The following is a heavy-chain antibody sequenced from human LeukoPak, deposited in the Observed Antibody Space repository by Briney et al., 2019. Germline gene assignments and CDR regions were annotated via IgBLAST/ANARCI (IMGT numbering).Heavy chain of an antibody. CDR3: ARHIISSGWYTGFDP. Sequence: GGSLRLSCAVSGSTVSTTYVRWVRQAAGKGLEWVSVIYSGGSTYYGDSVKGRFTMSRDNSKSTFYLQMSSLRAEDTAVYYCARHIISSGWYTGFDPWGQGTLVTVSS. J-gene: IGHJ5*02. CDR2: IYSGGST. D-gene: IGHD6-19*01. CDR1: GSTVSTTY. V-gene: IGHV3-53*01.